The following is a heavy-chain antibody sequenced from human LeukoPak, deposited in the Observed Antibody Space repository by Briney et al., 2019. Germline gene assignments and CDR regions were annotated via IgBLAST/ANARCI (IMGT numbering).Heavy chain of an antibody. CDR1: GGSISRHY. J-gene: IGHJ3*02. CDR3: ARDQPGDEADAFEI. Sequence: NASETLSLTCTVSGGSISRHYWSWVRQPPGKGLECIGTISYSGDTYYNPSLGSRVTISVDPSKNQFSLTLYSVTAADMAVYYCARDQPGDEADAFEIWGQGTMVTVSS. CDR2: ISYSGDT. D-gene: IGHD7-27*01. V-gene: IGHV4-59*11.